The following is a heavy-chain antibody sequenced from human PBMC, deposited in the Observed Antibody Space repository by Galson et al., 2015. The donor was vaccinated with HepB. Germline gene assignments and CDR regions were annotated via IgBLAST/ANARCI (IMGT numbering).Heavy chain of an antibody. CDR3: AKDPSLGFYRNYGMDV. J-gene: IGHJ6*02. CDR2: IRYDGSNK. CDR1: GFTFSSYG. D-gene: IGHD3-16*01. Sequence: SLRLSCAASGFTFSSYGMHWVRQAPGKGLEWVAFIRYDGSNKYYADSVKGRFTISRDNSKNTLYLQMNSLRAEDTAVYYCAKDPSLGFYRNYGMDVWGQGTTVTVSS. V-gene: IGHV3-30*02.